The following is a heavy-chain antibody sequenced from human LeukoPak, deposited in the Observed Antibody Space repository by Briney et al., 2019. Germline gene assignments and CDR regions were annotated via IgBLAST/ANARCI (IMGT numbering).Heavy chain of an antibody. V-gene: IGHV3-21*06. Sequence: GGSMRLSCGASEITSSSYARRWVRQAPGKGLEWGSSIGSGNDMYYADSVKGRFTISRENARNQLSLQMNSLRGEDTAVYYWTREDCDNVRCYGASDAWGRGILVTVS. J-gene: IGHJ5*02. CDR1: EITSSSYA. CDR2: IGSGNDM. CDR3: TREDCDNVRCYGASDA. D-gene: IGHD2-8*01.